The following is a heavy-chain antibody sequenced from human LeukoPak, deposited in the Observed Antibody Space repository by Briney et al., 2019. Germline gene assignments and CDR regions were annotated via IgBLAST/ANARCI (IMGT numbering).Heavy chain of an antibody. CDR2: ISYDGSNK. CDR1: GFTFSSYA. J-gene: IGHJ3*01. CDR3: ARDSVGPFRRSPTNAFDV. V-gene: IGHV3-30*04. D-gene: IGHD4-23*01. Sequence: GRSLRLSCAASGFTFSSYAMHWVRQAPGKGLEWVAVISYDGSNKYYADSVKGRFTISRDNSKNTLYLQMNSLRAEDTAVYYCARDSVGPFRRSPTNAFDVWGQGTMVTVSS.